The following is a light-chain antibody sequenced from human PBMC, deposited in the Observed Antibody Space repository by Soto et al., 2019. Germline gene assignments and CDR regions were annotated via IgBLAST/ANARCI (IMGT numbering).Light chain of an antibody. J-gene: IGKJ1*01. Sequence: DIQMTQSPSSLSASVGDRVSITCRASQGISNYLAWYQQKPGTVPTLLIYGASSLHSGVPSRFSGSGSGTDFTLTISRLEPEDVATYYCQKYNSAPWTFGQGTKVEI. CDR2: GAS. V-gene: IGKV1-27*01. CDR3: QKYNSAPWT. CDR1: QGISNY.